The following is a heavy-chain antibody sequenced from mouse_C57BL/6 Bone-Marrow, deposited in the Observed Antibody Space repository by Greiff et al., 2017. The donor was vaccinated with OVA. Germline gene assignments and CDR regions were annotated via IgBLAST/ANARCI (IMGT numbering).Heavy chain of an antibody. CDR1: GYTFTSYW. V-gene: IGHV1-5*01. CDR2: IYPGNSDT. CDR3: TKHYYGSSYVWFAY. J-gene: IGHJ3*01. D-gene: IGHD1-1*01. Sequence: EVQLQQSGTVLARPGASVKMSCKTSGYTFTSYWMHWVKQRPGQGLEWIGAIYPGNSDTSYNQKFKGKAKLTAVTSASTAYMELSSLTNDDSAVYYCTKHYYGSSYVWFAYWGQGTLVTVSA.